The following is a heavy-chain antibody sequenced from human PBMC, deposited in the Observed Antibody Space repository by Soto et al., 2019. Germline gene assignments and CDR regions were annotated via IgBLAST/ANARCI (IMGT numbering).Heavy chain of an antibody. D-gene: IGHD6-13*01. CDR2: ISSSSSYI. CDR1: GFTFSSYS. V-gene: IGHV3-21*01. J-gene: IGHJ5*02. CDR3: ARVRESSHSTHWFDP. Sequence: PGGSLRLSCAASGFTFSSYSMNWVRQAPGKGLEWVSSISSSSSYIYYADSVKGRFTISRDNAKNSLYLQMNSLRAEDTAVYYCARVRESSHSTHWFDPWGQGTLVTVSS.